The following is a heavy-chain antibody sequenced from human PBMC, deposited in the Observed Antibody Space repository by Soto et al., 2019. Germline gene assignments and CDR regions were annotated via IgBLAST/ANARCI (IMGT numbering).Heavy chain of an antibody. D-gene: IGHD6-13*01. CDR2: ISFGGNSK. V-gene: IGHV3-30-3*01. Sequence: QVQLVESGGGVVQPGRSLRLSCAASGFSFSAYTMHWVRQVPGKGLEWVAVISFGGNSKYYADSVKGRFTISRDNSDNTLYLQMNNLRGDDTALYYCARAGYSSSQGDYFYGMDVWGQGTTVTVSS. CDR1: GFSFSAYT. CDR3: ARAGYSSSQGDYFYGMDV. J-gene: IGHJ6*02.